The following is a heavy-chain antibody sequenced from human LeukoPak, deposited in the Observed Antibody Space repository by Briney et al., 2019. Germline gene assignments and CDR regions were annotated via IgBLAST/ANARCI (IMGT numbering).Heavy chain of an antibody. CDR2: IYPGDSDT. CDR1: GYSFTSYW. D-gene: IGHD6-6*01. J-gene: IGHJ4*02. CDR3: ARHQGSHSYSSPLDY. Sequence: GEPLKISCKSSGYSFTSYWIGWVRQMPGKGLEWMGIIYPGDSDTRYSPSFQGQVTISADKSISTAYLRWSSLKASDTAMYYCARHQGSHSYSSPLDYWGQGTLVTVSS. V-gene: IGHV5-51*01.